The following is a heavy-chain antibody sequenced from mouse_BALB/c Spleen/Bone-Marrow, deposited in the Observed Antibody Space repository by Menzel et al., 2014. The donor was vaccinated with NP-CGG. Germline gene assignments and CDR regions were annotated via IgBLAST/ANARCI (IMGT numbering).Heavy chain of an antibody. CDR2: INSNGGSA. CDR3: ARHGGFGNYFDY. J-gene: IGHJ2*01. V-gene: IGHV5-6-2*01. Sequence: EVKLMESGGGLVKLGGSLKLSCAASGFTFSSYYMSWVRQTPEKRLELVAAINSNGGSAYYPDTVKGRFTISRDNAKNTLFLQMSSLRSEDTALYYCARHGGFGNYFDYWCQGTTLTVSS. CDR1: GFTFSSYY. D-gene: IGHD1-1*02.